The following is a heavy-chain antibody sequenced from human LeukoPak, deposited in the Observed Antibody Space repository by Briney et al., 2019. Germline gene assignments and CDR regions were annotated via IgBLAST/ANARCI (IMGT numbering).Heavy chain of an antibody. CDR2: IHIGVTT. J-gene: IGHJ2*01. CDR1: GFTDSTIF. Sequence: QPGGSLRLSCEASGFTDSTIFMGWVRQAPGKGLEWVSIIHIGVTTYYADSVKGRFTISRDSFTNTLYLQMIGLRSDDTAVYYCARGGDYRLGYFDLWGRGTLVTVSS. D-gene: IGHD4-17*01. CDR3: ARGGDYRLGYFDL. V-gene: IGHV3-53*05.